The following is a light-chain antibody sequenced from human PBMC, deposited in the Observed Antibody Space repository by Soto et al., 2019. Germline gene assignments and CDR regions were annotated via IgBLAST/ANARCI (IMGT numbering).Light chain of an antibody. CDR2: DDN. CDR3: GSWDSSLSAYV. Sequence: QSVLTQPPSVSAAPGQKVPIYCSGSSSNIGGNSVSWYQQLPGTTPKLLIYDDNKRPSGIPDRFSGSKSGTSATLGITGFQTGDEADYYCGSWDSSLSAYVFGTGTKVTVL. V-gene: IGLV1-51*01. J-gene: IGLJ1*01. CDR1: SSNIGGNS.